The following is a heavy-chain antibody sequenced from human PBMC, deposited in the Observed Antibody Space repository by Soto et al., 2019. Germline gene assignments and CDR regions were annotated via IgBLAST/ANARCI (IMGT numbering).Heavy chain of an antibody. V-gene: IGHV1-69*01. CDR3: AIGATYYDISTGYYIWFDP. CDR1: GGTFSSYA. J-gene: IGHJ5*02. D-gene: IGHD3-9*01. Sequence: QVQLVQSGAEVKKPGSSVKVSCKASGGTFSSYAISWVRQAPGQGLEWMGGIIPIFGTANYAQKFQGGVTITADESTSTAYMELSSLRSEDTAVYYCAIGATYYDISTGYYIWFDPWGQGTLVTVSS. CDR2: IIPIFGTA.